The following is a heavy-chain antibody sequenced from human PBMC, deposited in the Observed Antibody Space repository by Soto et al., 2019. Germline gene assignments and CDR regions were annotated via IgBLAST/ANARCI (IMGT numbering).Heavy chain of an antibody. CDR2: IIPIFGTA. D-gene: IGHD2-15*01. J-gene: IGHJ6*02. CDR1: GGTFSSYA. V-gene: IGHV1-69*13. Sequence: SVKVSCKASGGTFSSYAISWVRQAPGQGLEWMGGIIPIFGTANYAQKFQGRVTITADESTSTAYMELSSLRSEDTAVYYCARAVVAAILPTDYGMDVLCLGAAVTVSS. CDR3: ARAVVAAILPTDYGMDV.